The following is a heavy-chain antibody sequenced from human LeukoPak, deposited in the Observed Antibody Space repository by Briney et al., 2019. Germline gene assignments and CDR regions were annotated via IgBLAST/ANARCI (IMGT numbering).Heavy chain of an antibody. V-gene: IGHV1-2*06. CDR1: GYTFTGYY. Sequence: EASVKVSCKASGYTFTGYYMHWVRQAPGQGLEWMGRINPNSGGTNYAQKFQGRVTMTRDTSISTAYMELSRLRSDDTAVYYCARDSSSGWYDFDYWGQGTLVTVSS. CDR3: ARDSSSGWYDFDY. J-gene: IGHJ4*02. D-gene: IGHD6-19*01. CDR2: INPNSGGT.